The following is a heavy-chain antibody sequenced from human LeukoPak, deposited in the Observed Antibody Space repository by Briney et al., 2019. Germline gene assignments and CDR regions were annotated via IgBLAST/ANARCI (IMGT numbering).Heavy chain of an antibody. Sequence: SETLSLTCTVSGYSISSGYYWGWILQPPGKGLEWIGSIHHSGSTYSNPSLKSRVTISVDTSKNQLSLKLSSVTAADTAVYYCARPLSGDWYFDLWGRGTLVTVSS. CDR3: ARPLSGDWYFDL. CDR1: GYSISSGYY. D-gene: IGHD1-26*01. V-gene: IGHV4-38-2*02. CDR2: IHHSGST. J-gene: IGHJ2*01.